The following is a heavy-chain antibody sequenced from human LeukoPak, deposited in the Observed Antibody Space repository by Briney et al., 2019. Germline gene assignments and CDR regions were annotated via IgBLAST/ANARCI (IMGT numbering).Heavy chain of an antibody. D-gene: IGHD2-15*01. V-gene: IGHV1-8*01. Sequence: ASVKVSCKASGYTFTSYDINWVRQATGQGLEWMGWMNPNSGNTGYAQKFQGRVTITADKSTSTAYMELSSLRSEDTAVYYCARNIVVVVAATQRYNWFDPWGQGTLVTVSS. CDR1: GYTFTSYD. CDR2: MNPNSGNT. CDR3: ARNIVVVVAATQRYNWFDP. J-gene: IGHJ5*02.